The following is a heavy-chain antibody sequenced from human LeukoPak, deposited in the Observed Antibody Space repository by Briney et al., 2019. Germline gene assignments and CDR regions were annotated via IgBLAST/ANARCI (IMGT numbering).Heavy chain of an antibody. CDR1: GYTFTNYY. Sequence: ASVKVSCKASGYTFTNYYIHWVRQAPGQGLEWMGWINPNSGGTNYAQKFQGRVTMTRDTSISTAYMELSRLRSDDTAVYYCARSLSGSYYMYYYYMDVWGKGTTVTVSS. D-gene: IGHD1-26*01. V-gene: IGHV1-2*02. J-gene: IGHJ6*03. CDR2: INPNSGGT. CDR3: ARSLSGSYYMYYYYMDV.